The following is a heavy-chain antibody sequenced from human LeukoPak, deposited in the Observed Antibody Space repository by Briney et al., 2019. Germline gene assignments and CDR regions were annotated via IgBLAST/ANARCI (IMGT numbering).Heavy chain of an antibody. CDR2: ISGSGGST. CDR1: GFTFSSYA. J-gene: IGHJ4*02. V-gene: IGHV3-23*01. D-gene: IGHD3-9*01. CDR3: AKADILTGYPSFDY. Sequence: GGSLRLSCAASGFTFSSYAMSWVRQAPGKGLEWVSAISGSGGSTYYADSVKGRFTISRDNSKNTLYPQMNSLRAEDTAVYYCAKADILTGYPSFDYRGQGTLVTVSS.